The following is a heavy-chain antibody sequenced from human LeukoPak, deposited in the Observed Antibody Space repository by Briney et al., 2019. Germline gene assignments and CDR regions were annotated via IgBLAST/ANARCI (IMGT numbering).Heavy chain of an antibody. D-gene: IGHD6-19*01. CDR2: INHSGST. Sequence: SETLSLTCAVHGGSFSGYYWSWIRQPPGKGLEWIGEINHSGSTNYNPSLKSRVTISVDTSKNQFSLKLSSVTAADTAVYYCASFKSSGIDYWGQGTLVTVSS. J-gene: IGHJ4*02. CDR3: ASFKSSGIDY. CDR1: GGSFSGYY. V-gene: IGHV4-34*01.